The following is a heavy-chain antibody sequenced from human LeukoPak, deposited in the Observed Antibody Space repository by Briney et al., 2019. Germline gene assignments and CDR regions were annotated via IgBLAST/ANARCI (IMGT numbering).Heavy chain of an antibody. J-gene: IGHJ3*02. CDR3: AKDTTVIGGAFDI. CDR1: GFTFDDYA. V-gene: IGHV3-9*01. Sequence: PSGRSLRLSCAASGFTFDDYAMHWVRQAPGRGLEWVSGISWNSGSIGYADSVKGRFTISRDNAKNSLYLQMNSLRAEDTALYYCAKDTTVIGGAFDIWGQGTMVTVSS. CDR2: ISWNSGSI. D-gene: IGHD4-11*01.